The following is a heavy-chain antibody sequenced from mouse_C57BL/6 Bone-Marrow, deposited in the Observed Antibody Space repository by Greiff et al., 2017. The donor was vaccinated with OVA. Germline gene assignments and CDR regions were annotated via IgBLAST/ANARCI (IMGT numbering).Heavy chain of an antibody. D-gene: IGHD1-1*01. CDR2: ISSGSSTI. J-gene: IGHJ2*01. V-gene: IGHV5-17*01. Sequence: EVQGVESGGGLVKPGGSLKLSCAASGFTFSDYGMHWVRQAPEKGLEWVAYISSGSSTIYYADTVKGRFTISRDNAKNTLFLQMTSLRSEDTAMYYCAIGGDYYGYYFDYWGQGTTLTVSS. CDR3: AIGGDYYGYYFDY. CDR1: GFTFSDYG.